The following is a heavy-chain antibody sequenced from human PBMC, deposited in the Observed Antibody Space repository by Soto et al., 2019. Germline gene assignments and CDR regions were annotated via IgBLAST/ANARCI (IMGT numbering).Heavy chain of an antibody. V-gene: IGHV3-74*01. D-gene: IGHD3-16*01. CDR1: GFTFTSYW. CDR3: TRDLGGAGSY. CDR2: IDNDGRTT. J-gene: IGHJ4*02. Sequence: EVQLVESGGGLVQPGGSLRLSCAASGFTFTSYWMHWVRQAPGKGLVWVSRIDNDGRTTNYADSVQGRFTISRDNAKNTPYLQMNILRSEDTAIYYCTRDLGGAGSYGGQGTLVTVSS.